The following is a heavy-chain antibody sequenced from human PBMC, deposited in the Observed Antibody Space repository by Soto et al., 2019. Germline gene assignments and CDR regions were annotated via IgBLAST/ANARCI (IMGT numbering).Heavy chain of an antibody. D-gene: IGHD6-6*01. CDR2: IYHSGGT. CDR1: GGSISCGDYY. V-gene: IGHV4-30-4*01. CDR3: ARERPDGARLDP. Sequence: QVQLQESGPGLVKPSQTLSLTCTVSGGSISCGDYYWSWIRQPPGKGLEWIGYIYHSGGTYYNPSLKTRVTIAVNTSKNQFSLKLSYVTAADTAVYYCARERPDGARLDPWGQGTLVTVSS. J-gene: IGHJ5*02.